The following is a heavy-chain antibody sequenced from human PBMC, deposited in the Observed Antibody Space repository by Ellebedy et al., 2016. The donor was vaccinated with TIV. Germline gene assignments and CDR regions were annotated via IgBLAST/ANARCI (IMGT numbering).Heavy chain of an antibody. CDR3: GRAGNYGQVDV. D-gene: IGHD3-22*01. J-gene: IGHJ6*02. V-gene: IGHV4-31*03. Sequence: LRLSCSVSGGSISSGGHFWTWIRQHPGKGLEWIGNISYCGTTDYNPSLKSRVIISVDTSKNQFSLKLSSVTAADSAVYSCGRAGNYGQVDVWGQGTTVTVSS. CDR2: ISYCGTT. CDR1: GGSISSGGHF.